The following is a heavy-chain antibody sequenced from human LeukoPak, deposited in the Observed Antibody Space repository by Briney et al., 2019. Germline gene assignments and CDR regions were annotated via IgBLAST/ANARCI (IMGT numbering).Heavy chain of an antibody. CDR2: IYHSGST. J-gene: IGHJ4*02. Sequence: SETLSLTCSVSGYSISSGYYWGWIRQPPGKGLEWIGSIYHSGSTYYNPSLKSRVTISVDTSKNQFSLKLSSVTAADTAVYYCATNLPGYSSSWYAVDYWGQGTLVTVSS. D-gene: IGHD6-13*01. CDR1: GYSISSGYY. V-gene: IGHV4-38-2*02. CDR3: ATNLPGYSSSWYAVDY.